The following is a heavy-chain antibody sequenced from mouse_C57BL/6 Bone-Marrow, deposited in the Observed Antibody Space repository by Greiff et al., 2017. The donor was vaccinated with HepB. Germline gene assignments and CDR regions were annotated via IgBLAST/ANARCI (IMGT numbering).Heavy chain of an antibody. J-gene: IGHJ4*01. CDR2: ISDGGSYT. CDR3: ARDRYSTIVTPCAMDY. Sequence: EVNVVESGGGLVKPGGSLKLSCAASGFTFSSYAMSWVRQTPEKRLEWVATISDGGSYTYYPDNVKGRFTISRDNAKNNLYLQMSHLKSEDTAMYYCARDRYSTIVTPCAMDYWGQGTSVTVSS. D-gene: IGHD2-5*01. CDR1: GFTFSSYA. V-gene: IGHV5-4*01.